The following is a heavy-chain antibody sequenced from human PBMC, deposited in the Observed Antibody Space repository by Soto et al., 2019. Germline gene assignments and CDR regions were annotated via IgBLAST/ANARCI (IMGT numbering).Heavy chain of an antibody. CDR2: IYHSGST. CDR3: ARHAANYYGSGSLYFDY. D-gene: IGHD3-10*01. V-gene: IGHV4-4*02. CDR1: GGSISSSNW. J-gene: IGHJ4*02. Sequence: SETLSLTCAVSGGSISSSNWWSWVRQPPGKGLEWIGEIYHSGSTNYNPSLKSRVTISVDTSKNQFSLKLSSVTAAVTAVYYCARHAANYYGSGSLYFDYWGQGTLVTVSS.